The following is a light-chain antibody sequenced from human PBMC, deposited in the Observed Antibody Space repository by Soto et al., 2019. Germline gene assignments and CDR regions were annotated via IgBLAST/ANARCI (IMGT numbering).Light chain of an antibody. CDR3: QQYNSYWT. V-gene: IGKV1-5*03. CDR1: QSISSW. Sequence: DIQMTQSPSTLSASVGDRVTITCRASQSISSWLDWYQQKPGKAPKLLIYKASSLESGVPLRFSGSGSGTEFTLTISSLQHDDFSNYYCQQYNSYWTFGQGTKVEIK. J-gene: IGKJ1*01. CDR2: KAS.